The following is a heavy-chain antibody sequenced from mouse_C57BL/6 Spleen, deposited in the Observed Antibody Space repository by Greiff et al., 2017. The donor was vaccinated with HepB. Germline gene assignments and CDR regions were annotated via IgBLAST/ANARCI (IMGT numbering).Heavy chain of an antibody. CDR3: ARGYYGYGYYAMDY. D-gene: IGHD2-2*01. V-gene: IGHV1-4*01. J-gene: IGHJ4*01. CDR1: GYTFTSYT. Sequence: VKLMESGAELARPGASVKMSCKASGYTFTSYTMHWVKQRPGQGLEWIGYINPSSGYTKYNQKFKDKATLTADKSSSTAYMQLSSLTSEDSAVYYCARGYYGYGYYAMDYWGQGTSVTVSS. CDR2: INPSSGYT.